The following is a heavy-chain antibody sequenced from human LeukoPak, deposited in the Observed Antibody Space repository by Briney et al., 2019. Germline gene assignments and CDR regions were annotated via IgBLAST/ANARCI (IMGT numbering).Heavy chain of an antibody. CDR1: GFTFSTFA. Sequence: GGSLRLSCAASGFTFSTFAMIWVRQPPGKGLEWVSSIFPSGGEIHYADSMRGRFTISRDNSKSTLSLQMNSLRAEDTAIYYCATYRQVLLPFESWGQGTLVTVSS. D-gene: IGHD2-8*02. CDR3: ATYRQVLLPFES. J-gene: IGHJ4*02. CDR2: IFPSGGEI. V-gene: IGHV3-23*01.